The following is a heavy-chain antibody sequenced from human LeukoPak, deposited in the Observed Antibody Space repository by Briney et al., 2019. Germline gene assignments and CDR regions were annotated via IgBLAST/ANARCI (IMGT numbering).Heavy chain of an antibody. CDR1: GGSISSYY. D-gene: IGHD3-22*01. Sequence: PSETLSLTCTVSGGSISSYYWSWIRQPAGKGLEWIGRIYTSGSTNYNPSLKSRVTMSVDTSRNQFSLKPSSVTAADTAVYYCARSTGVFNYYDSRGGAFDIWGQGTMVTVSS. CDR2: IYTSGST. J-gene: IGHJ3*02. CDR3: ARSTGVFNYYDSRGGAFDI. V-gene: IGHV4-4*07.